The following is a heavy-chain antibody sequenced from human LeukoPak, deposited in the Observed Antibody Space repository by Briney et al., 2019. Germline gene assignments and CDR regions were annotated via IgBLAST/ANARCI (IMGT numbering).Heavy chain of an antibody. CDR3: ARDRYDFGDHVGFGY. D-gene: IGHD4-17*01. CDR2: VSSNADST. J-gene: IGHJ4*02. Sequence: GGSLRLSCAASGFTFRSYAMSWVRQAPGKGLEWVSAVSSNADSTFYADSVKGRFTISRDNSKNTLYVQMNSLRAEDTAVYYCARDRYDFGDHVGFGYWGQGTLVTVSS. V-gene: IGHV3-23*01. CDR1: GFTFRSYA.